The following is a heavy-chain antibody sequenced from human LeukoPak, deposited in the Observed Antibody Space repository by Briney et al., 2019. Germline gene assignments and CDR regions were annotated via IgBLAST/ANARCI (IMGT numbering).Heavy chain of an antibody. D-gene: IGHD3-10*01. Sequence: GSLRLSCAVSGFTVSSNYMNWVRQAPGKGLEWVSAIYRGGSTYYADSVRGRFTISRDNSKNTVSLQMNSLTDADTAVYYCARGNYGSGNYYMGDAFDVWGQGTLVSVSS. CDR2: IYRGGST. CDR1: GFTVSSNY. CDR3: ARGNYGSGNYYMGDAFDV. J-gene: IGHJ3*01. V-gene: IGHV3-53*01.